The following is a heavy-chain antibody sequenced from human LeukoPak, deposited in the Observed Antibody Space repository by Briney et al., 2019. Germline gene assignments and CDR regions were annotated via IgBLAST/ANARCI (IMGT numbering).Heavy chain of an antibody. CDR1: GFTFSSYW. V-gene: IGHV3-7*03. Sequence: GGSLRLSCAASGFTFSSYWMSWVRQAPGKGLEWVANIKKDGSEKYYVDSVEGRFTVSRDNSKNTLYLQMNSLRAEDTALYYCAKYRPDSYGYRDYWGQGTLITVSS. CDR2: IKKDGSEK. D-gene: IGHD5-18*01. J-gene: IGHJ4*02. CDR3: AKYRPDSYGYRDY.